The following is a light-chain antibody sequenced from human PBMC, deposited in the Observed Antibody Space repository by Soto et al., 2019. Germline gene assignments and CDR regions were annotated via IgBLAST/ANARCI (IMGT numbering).Light chain of an antibody. J-gene: IGKJ1*01. V-gene: IGKV1-5*03. Sequence: DIQMTQSPSTLSGSVGDRVTITCRASQTISSWLAWYQQKPGKAHKLLIYKASTLKSGVPSRFSGSGSGTELTLTISSLQPDDCATYYCQHYNSYSEAFGQGTKVDI. CDR2: KAS. CDR3: QHYNSYSEA. CDR1: QTISSW.